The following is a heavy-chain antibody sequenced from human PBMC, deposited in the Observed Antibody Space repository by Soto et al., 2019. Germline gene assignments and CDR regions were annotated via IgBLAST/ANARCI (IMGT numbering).Heavy chain of an antibody. CDR1: GCTYSSYA. V-gene: IGHV3-23*01. D-gene: IGHD6-19*01. CDR2: ISGSGGST. Sequence: GSLRLSCAASGCTYSSYAMSWVRQATGKGMKWNSAISGSGGSTYYADSVKGRFTISRDNSKNTLYLQMNSLRAEDTAVYYCAKDNLDKYSSGWPTGDKFDYWGQGTLVTVSS. J-gene: IGHJ4*02. CDR3: AKDNLDKYSSGWPTGDKFDY.